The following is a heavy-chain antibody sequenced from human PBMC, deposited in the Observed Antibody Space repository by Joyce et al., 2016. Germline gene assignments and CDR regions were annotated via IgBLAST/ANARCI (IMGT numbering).Heavy chain of an antibody. D-gene: IGHD3-16*02. J-gene: IGHJ4*02. V-gene: IGHV3-23*01. CDR2: IRASGRNT. CDR1: GFTFSDYA. CDR3: AKPRVLVAAAGYYFDS. Sequence: EVQLSESGGGLVQPGGSLRLSCAASGFTFSDYAMTWVSQAPGKGPEWVSLIRASGRNTYLAGSVKGRFTISRDNSMNTLYLQMDSLRAEDTAIYYCAKPRVLVAAAGYYFDSWGQGILVTVSS.